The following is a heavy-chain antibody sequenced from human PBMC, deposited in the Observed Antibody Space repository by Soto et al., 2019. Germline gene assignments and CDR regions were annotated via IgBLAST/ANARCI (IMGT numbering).Heavy chain of an antibody. Sequence: QVRLVESGGGLVKPGGSLRLSCAVSEFTFNDYYMTWIRQAPGKGLEWVSYISGSGTIIYYADSVKGRFTISRDNAKNSLYLQMDSLRPEDTAVYFCARVGQQWLPFDYWGQGTLVTVSS. CDR2: ISGSGTII. J-gene: IGHJ4*02. CDR1: EFTFNDYY. D-gene: IGHD6-19*01. V-gene: IGHV3-11*01. CDR3: ARVGQQWLPFDY.